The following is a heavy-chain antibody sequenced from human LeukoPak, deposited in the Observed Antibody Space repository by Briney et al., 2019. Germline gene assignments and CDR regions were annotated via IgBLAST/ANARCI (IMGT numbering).Heavy chain of an antibody. Sequence: GGSLRLSCAASGFTFSSYGMHGVRQAPGKGLEWVAVIWYDGSNKYYADSVKGRFTISRDNSKNTLYLQMNSLRAEDTAVYYCARDSRYCSGGSCYSVSDYWGQGTLVTVSS. CDR1: GFTFSSYG. D-gene: IGHD2-15*01. V-gene: IGHV3-33*01. J-gene: IGHJ4*02. CDR2: IWYDGSNK. CDR3: ARDSRYCSGGSCYSVSDY.